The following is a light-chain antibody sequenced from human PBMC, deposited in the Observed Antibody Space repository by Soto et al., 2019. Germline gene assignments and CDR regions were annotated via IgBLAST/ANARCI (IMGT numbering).Light chain of an antibody. CDR1: QSLLHSNGYNY. CDR3: MQALQTPFT. CDR2: LGS. Sequence: DIVMTQSPLSLPVTPGEPASISCRSSQSLLHSNGYNYLDWYLQKPGQSPQLLIYLGSNRASGVTDTFTCSGSGTYSTLKISRVEAEDVGVYYCMQALQTPFTLGPGTKVDIK. V-gene: IGKV2-28*01. J-gene: IGKJ3*01.